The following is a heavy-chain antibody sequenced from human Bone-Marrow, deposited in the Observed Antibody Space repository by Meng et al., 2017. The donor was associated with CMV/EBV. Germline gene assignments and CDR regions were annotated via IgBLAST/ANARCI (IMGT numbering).Heavy chain of an antibody. V-gene: IGHV3-20*04. CDR2: INWNGGST. Sequence: GESLKISCAASGFTFDDYGMSWVRQAPGKGLEWVSGINWNGGSTGYADSVKGRFTISRDNAKNFLYLQMNSLRAEDTALYYCARDRIVRRGGSYFGWFDPWGQGTLATVPS. CDR1: GFTFDDYG. CDR3: ARDRIVRRGGSYFGWFDP. D-gene: IGHD1-26*01. J-gene: IGHJ5*02.